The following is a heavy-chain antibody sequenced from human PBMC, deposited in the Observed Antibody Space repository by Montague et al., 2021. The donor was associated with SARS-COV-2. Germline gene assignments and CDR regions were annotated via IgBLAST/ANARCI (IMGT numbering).Heavy chain of an antibody. CDR2: IYYSGST. Sequence: SETLSLTCTVSGGSISSSSYYWSWIRQPPGKGLEWIGYIYYSGSTNYNPSLKSRVTISVDTSKNQFSLKLSSVTAADTAVYYCAREAGRGSGYGKYYYYYYGMDVWGQGTTVTVSS. CDR1: GGSISSSSYY. CDR3: AREAGRGSGYGKYYYYYYGMDV. V-gene: IGHV4-61*01. D-gene: IGHD5-12*01. J-gene: IGHJ6*02.